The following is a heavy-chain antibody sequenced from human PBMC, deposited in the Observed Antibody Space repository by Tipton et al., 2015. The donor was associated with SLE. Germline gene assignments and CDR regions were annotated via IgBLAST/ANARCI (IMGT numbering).Heavy chain of an antibody. J-gene: IGHJ4*02. CDR2: IYYSGST. V-gene: IGHV4-39*07. D-gene: IGHD6-19*01. CDR1: GGSISSSSYY. CDR3: EGSVAGTDY. Sequence: TLSLTCAVSGGSISSSSYYWGWIRQPPGKGLEWIGCIYYSGSTYYNPSLKSRVTISVDTSKNQFSLKLSSVTAADTAVYYCEGSVAGTDYWGQGTLVTVSS.